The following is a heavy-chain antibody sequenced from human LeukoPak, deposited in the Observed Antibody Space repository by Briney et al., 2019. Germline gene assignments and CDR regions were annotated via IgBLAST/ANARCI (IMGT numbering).Heavy chain of an antibody. CDR2: IYHSGST. J-gene: IGHJ4*02. CDR1: GGSINSGGYS. V-gene: IGHV4-30-2*01. Sequence: SETLSLTCAVSGGSINSGGYSWSWIRQPPGKGLEWIGYIYHSGSTYYNPSLKSRVTISVDRSKNQFSLKLSSVTAADTAVYYCARGDDISTARLDYWGQGTLVTVSS. D-gene: IGHD3-9*01. CDR3: ARGDDISTARLDY.